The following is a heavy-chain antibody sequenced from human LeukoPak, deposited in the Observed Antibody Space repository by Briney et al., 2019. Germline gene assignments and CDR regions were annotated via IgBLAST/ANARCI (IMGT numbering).Heavy chain of an antibody. Sequence: ASVKVSCKTSGYTFTGYYMHWVRQAPGQGLEWMGWINPNSGGTNYAQKFQGRVTMTRDTSISTAYMELSRPRSDDTAVYYCARAKYYYYYMDVWGKGTTVTVSS. V-gene: IGHV1-2*02. CDR1: GYTFTGYY. J-gene: IGHJ6*03. CDR2: INPNSGGT. CDR3: ARAKYYYYYMDV.